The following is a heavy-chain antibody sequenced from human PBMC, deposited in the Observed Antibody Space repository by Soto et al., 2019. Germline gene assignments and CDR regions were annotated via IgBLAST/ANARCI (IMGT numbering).Heavy chain of an antibody. V-gene: IGHV5-10-1*01. D-gene: IGHD6-6*01. J-gene: IGHJ6*02. Sequence: RGESLKISCKGSGYSFNSYWISRVRQMPGKGLEWMGRSDPSDSYTNYSPSFQGDVTISADKSISTAYLQWSSLKASDTAMYYCAGRGWDSSPAHGMDVWGQGTTVTVSS. CDR1: GYSFNSYW. CDR3: AGRGWDSSPAHGMDV. CDR2: SDPSDSYT.